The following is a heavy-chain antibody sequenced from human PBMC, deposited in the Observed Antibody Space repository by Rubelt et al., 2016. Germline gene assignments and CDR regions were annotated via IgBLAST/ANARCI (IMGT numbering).Heavy chain of an antibody. V-gene: IGHV3-30*04. D-gene: IGHD1-1*01. Sequence: VQLVESGGGVVQPGRSLRLSCAASGFIFSTYAMHWVRQAPGKGLEWVAVISYDGNNEYYADSVKGRFTISRDNFKNTLYLQVNSLRDEDTAVYYCVRDNWNALPGWFDPWGQGTLVTVSS. CDR2: ISYDGNNE. J-gene: IGHJ5*02. CDR1: GFIFSTYA. CDR3: VRDNWNALPGWFDP.